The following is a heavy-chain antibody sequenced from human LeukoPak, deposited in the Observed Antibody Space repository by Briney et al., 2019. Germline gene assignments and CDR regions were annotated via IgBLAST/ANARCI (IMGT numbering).Heavy chain of an antibody. CDR2: TVAGYSET. V-gene: IGHV3-23*01. D-gene: IGHD4-23*01. CDR1: GFTISGHA. J-gene: IGHJ4*02. Sequence: PGGSLTLSCVASGFTISGHAMSWVRQAPAKGLEWVSITVAGYSETHYADSVRGRFTISRDDSSNTLSLEMNSLRADDTGTYYCVKDLCRGGNCPFPFFDSWGQGTVVTVSS. CDR3: VKDLCRGGNCPFPFFDS.